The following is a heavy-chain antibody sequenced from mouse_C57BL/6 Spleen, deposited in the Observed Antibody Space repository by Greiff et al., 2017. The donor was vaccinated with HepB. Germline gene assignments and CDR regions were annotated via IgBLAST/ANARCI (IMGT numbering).Heavy chain of an antibody. CDR1: GFTFSNYW. J-gene: IGHJ1*03. CDR2: IRMKSDNYAT. CDR3: TEYFDV. Sequence: EVKVVESGGGLVQPGGSMKLSCVASGFTFSNYWMNWVRQSPEKGLEWVAQIRMKSDNYATHYAESVKGRFTITRDESKSSVYLQMNNLRAEDTGIYYCTEYFDVWGTGTTVTVSS. V-gene: IGHV6-3*01.